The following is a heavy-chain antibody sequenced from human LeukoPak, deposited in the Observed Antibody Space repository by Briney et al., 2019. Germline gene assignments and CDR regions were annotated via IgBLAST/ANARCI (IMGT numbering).Heavy chain of an antibody. CDR1: GYSFTTYY. Sequence: ASVKVSCKASGYSFTTYYMHWVRQAPGQGLEWMGVINPSGGSISYAQKFQGRVTMTRDTSTSTVYMELSSLRSDDTAVYYCARGHFGLVSWYFYMDVWGKGTTVTVSS. CDR2: INPSGGSI. V-gene: IGHV1-46*01. D-gene: IGHD6-13*01. CDR3: ARGHFGLVSWYFYMDV. J-gene: IGHJ6*03.